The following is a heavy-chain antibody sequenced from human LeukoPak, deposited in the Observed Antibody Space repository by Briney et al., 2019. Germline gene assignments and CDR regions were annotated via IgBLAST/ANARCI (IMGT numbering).Heavy chain of an antibody. CDR2: ISYDGSNK. CDR1: GFTFSSYG. J-gene: IGHJ6*02. V-gene: IGHV3-30*18. CDR3: AKDLLGGDSGSYYEVGELGMDV. D-gene: IGHD1-26*01. Sequence: GRSLRLSCAVSGFTFSSYGMHWVRQAPGKGLEWVAVISYDGSNKYYADSVKGRFTISRDKSKNTLYLQMNSLRAEDTAVYYCAKDLLGGDSGSYYEVGELGMDVWSQGTTVTVSS.